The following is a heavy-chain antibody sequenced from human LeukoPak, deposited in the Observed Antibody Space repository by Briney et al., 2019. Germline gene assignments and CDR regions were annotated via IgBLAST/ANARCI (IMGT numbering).Heavy chain of an antibody. V-gene: IGHV3-30*02. Sequence: PGGSLRLSCAGSGFSFSSYGMHWVRQAPGKGLEWMAFIRSDGSNKYYADSVKGRFTISRDNSKNTLYLQMNSLRAEDTAVYYCAKDRQSITMVRGVIPWFDPWGQGTLVTVSS. CDR2: IRSDGSNK. CDR1: GFSFSSYG. CDR3: AKDRQSITMVRGVIPWFDP. J-gene: IGHJ5*02. D-gene: IGHD3-10*01.